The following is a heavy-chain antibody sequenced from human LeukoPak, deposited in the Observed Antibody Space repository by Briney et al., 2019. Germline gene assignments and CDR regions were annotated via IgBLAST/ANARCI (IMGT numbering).Heavy chain of an antibody. CDR3: VKVATYYYDSSGYYRD. D-gene: IGHD3-22*01. V-gene: IGHV3-64D*09. J-gene: IGHJ4*02. CDR1: GFTFSSYA. CDR2: ISSNRGST. Sequence: GGSLRLSCSASGFTFSSYAMHWVRQAPGKGLEYVSAISSNRGSTYYADSVKGRFTISRDNSKNTLYLQMSSLRAEDTAVYYCVKVATYYYDSSGYYRDWGQGTLVTVSS.